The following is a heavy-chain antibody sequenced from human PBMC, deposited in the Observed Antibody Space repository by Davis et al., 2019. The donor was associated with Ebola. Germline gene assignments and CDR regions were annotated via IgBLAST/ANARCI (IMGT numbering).Heavy chain of an antibody. CDR2: IYYSGST. CDR3: ARHVGSPDRPTWIQLWHYHNWFDP. CDR1: GGSISSSSYY. D-gene: IGHD5-18*01. V-gene: IGHV4-39*01. J-gene: IGHJ5*02. Sequence: MPSETLSLTCTVSGGSISSSSYYWGWIRQPPGKGLEWIGSIYYSGSTYYNPSLKSRVTISVDTSKNQFSLKLSSVTAADTAVYYCARHVGSPDRPTWIQLWHYHNWFDPWGQGTLVTVSS.